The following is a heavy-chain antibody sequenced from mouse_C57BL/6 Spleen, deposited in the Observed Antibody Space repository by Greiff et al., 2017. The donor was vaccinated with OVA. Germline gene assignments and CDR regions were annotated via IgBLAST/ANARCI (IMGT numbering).Heavy chain of an antibody. CDR2: ISSGSSTI. J-gene: IGHJ4*01. CDR1: GFTFSDYG. CDR3: ARSYGHYYAMDY. D-gene: IGHD1-2*01. Sequence: DVKLVESGGGLVKPGGSLKLSCAASGFTFSDYGMHWVRQAPEKGLEWVAYISSGSSTIYYADTVKGRFTISRDNAKNTLFLQMTSLRSEDTAMYYCARSYGHYYAMDYWGQGTSVTVSS. V-gene: IGHV5-17*01.